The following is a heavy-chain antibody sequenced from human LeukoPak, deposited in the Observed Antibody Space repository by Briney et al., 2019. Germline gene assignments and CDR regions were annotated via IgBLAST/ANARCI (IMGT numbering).Heavy chain of an antibody. CDR2: IYYSGST. V-gene: IGHV4-39*07. D-gene: IGHD3-10*01. CDR3: ARLLGSGSYYEN. J-gene: IGHJ4*02. Sequence: SETLSLTCTVSGGSISSSSYYWGWIRQPPGKGLEWIGSIYYSGSTYYNPSLKSRVTISVDTSKNQFSLKLSSVTAADTAVYYCARLLGSGSYYENWGQGTLVTVSS. CDR1: GGSISSSSYY.